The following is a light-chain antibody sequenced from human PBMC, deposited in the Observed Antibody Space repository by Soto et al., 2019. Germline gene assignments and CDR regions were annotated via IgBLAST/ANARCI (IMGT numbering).Light chain of an antibody. CDR1: QDINNW. CDR3: QQYFHYPVT. CDR2: DVS. Sequence: HMTQSPSTLSAFVGDRVTITCRATQDINNWLAWYQQKPGKAPRLLIYDVSTLQTGVPSRFSGRGSGTEATLVISSLQPDDVATYYCQQYFHYPVTFGRGTKVDIK. V-gene: IGKV1-5*01. J-gene: IGKJ2*01.